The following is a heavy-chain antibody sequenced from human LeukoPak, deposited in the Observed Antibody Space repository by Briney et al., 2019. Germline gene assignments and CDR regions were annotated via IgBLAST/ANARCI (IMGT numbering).Heavy chain of an antibody. Sequence: SVKVSCKASGGTFISYAISWVRQAPGQGLEWMGGIIPIFGTANYAQKFQGRVTITADESTSTAYMELSSLRSEDTAVYYCAGDYYAEPPYYYYGMDVWGQGTTVTVSS. CDR1: GGTFISYA. V-gene: IGHV1-69*13. J-gene: IGHJ6*02. D-gene: IGHD3-10*01. CDR2: IIPIFGTA. CDR3: AGDYYAEPPYYYYGMDV.